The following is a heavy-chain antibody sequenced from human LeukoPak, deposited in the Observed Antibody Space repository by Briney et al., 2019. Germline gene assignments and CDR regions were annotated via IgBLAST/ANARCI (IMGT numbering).Heavy chain of an antibody. CDR1: GYTFTSYY. CDR3: AREGYSYGYAGYYYYMDV. V-gene: IGHV1-46*01. J-gene: IGHJ6*03. D-gene: IGHD5-18*01. CDR2: INPSGGST. Sequence: VASVTVSCKASGYTFTSYYMHWVRQAPGQGLEWMGIINPSGGSTSYAQKFQGRVTMTRDTSISTAYMELSRLRSDDTAVYYCAREGYSYGYAGYYYYMDVWGKGTTVTVSS.